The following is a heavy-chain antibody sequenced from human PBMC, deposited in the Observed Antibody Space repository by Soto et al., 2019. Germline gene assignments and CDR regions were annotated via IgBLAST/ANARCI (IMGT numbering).Heavy chain of an antibody. CDR2: ISGSGGST. CDR3: AKDRPEPAGTKFPY. J-gene: IGHJ4*02. D-gene: IGHD1-1*01. CDR1: RFTFSSYA. V-gene: IGHV3-23*01. Sequence: GSHRLCCAASRFTFSSYAISLVRQATGKGFEGVSAISGSGGSTYSADAVKGRFTISRDNSKNTLYLQMNSLRAEATAVYYCAKDRPEPAGTKFPYWGQGTLVA.